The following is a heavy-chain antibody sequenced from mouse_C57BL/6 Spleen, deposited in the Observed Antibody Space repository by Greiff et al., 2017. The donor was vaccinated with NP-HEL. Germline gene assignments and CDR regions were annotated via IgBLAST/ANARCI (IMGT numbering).Heavy chain of an antibody. J-gene: IGHJ1*03. Sequence: VQLVEPGAELAKPGASVKLSCKASGYTFTSYWMHWVKQRPGQGLEWIGYINPSSGYTKYNQKFKDKATLTADKSSSTAYMQLSSLTYEDSAVYYCARDYGSSYWYFDVWGTGTTVTVSS. V-gene: IGHV1-7*01. CDR3: ARDYGSSYWYFDV. D-gene: IGHD1-1*01. CDR2: INPSSGYT. CDR1: GYTFTSYW.